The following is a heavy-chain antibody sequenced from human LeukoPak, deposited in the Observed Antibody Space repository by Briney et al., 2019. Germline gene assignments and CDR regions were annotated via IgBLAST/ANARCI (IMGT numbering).Heavy chain of an antibody. J-gene: IGHJ5*02. D-gene: IGHD3-10*01. CDR1: GGSITSGGYF. CDR3: ARDLGKDSGTNNWFDP. CDR2: MYDGGNT. V-gene: IGHV4-30-2*01. Sequence: SETLSLTCTVSGGSITSGGYFWNWIRQPPGKGLEWIGYMYDGGNTYYNPSLKSRVTFSVDRSKNQLSLKLTSVTAADTALYYCARDLGKDSGTNNWFDPWGQGTQVTVSS.